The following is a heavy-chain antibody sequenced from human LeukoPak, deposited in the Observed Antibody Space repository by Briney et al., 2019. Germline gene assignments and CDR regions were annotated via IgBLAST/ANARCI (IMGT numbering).Heavy chain of an antibody. J-gene: IGHJ4*02. CDR2: ISRDGSDK. CDR3: ARDYLSSGWFVASYDY. Sequence: PGGSQRLSCAASGFLFSSYAMDWVRQSPGKGLEWVAVISRDGSDKYYGESVKGRFNISRDNSKNTVYLEISSLRVEDTAVYYCARDYLSSGWFVASYDYWGRGTLVTVSS. V-gene: IGHV3-30*03. CDR1: GFLFSSYA. D-gene: IGHD6-19*01.